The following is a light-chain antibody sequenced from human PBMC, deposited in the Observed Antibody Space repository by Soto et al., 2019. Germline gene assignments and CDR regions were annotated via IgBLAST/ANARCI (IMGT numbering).Light chain of an antibody. V-gene: IGKV1-5*01. CDR3: QQRNIWPPVT. Sequence: DIQLTQSPSTLSAFVGDRVTITCRASQSITNWLAWYQQKPGKAPKLLISDASNLESGVPSRFSGSGSGTDFTLTISSLEPEDFAVYYCQQRNIWPPVTFGQGTRLEL. CDR2: DAS. CDR1: QSITNW. J-gene: IGKJ5*01.